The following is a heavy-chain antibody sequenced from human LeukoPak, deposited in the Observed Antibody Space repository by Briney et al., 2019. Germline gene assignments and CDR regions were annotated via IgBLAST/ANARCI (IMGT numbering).Heavy chain of an antibody. Sequence: PGGSLRLSCAASGFTFSRHEMIWVRQAPGKGLEWVSFISESGSTRRYADSVKGRVTISRDNAENSLYLQMNSLRAEDTAVYYCARDCSGGSCYSDYFDYWGQGTLVTVSS. D-gene: IGHD2-15*01. CDR3: ARDCSGGSCYSDYFDY. J-gene: IGHJ4*02. CDR2: ISESGSTR. CDR1: GFTFSRHE. V-gene: IGHV3-48*03.